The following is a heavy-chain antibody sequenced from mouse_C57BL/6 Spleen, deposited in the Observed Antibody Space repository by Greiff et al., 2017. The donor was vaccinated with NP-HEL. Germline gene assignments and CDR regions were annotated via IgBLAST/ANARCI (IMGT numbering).Heavy chain of an antibody. Sequence: VQLQQSGPELVKPGASVKISCKASGYSFTSYYIHWVKQRPGQGLEWIGWIYPGSGNTKYNEKFKGKATLTADTSSSTAYMQLSSLTSEDSAVYYCARNEGYGTWYFDVWGTGTTVTVSS. D-gene: IGHD2-1*01. J-gene: IGHJ1*03. V-gene: IGHV1-66*01. CDR1: GYSFTSYY. CDR3: ARNEGYGTWYFDV. CDR2: IYPGSGNT.